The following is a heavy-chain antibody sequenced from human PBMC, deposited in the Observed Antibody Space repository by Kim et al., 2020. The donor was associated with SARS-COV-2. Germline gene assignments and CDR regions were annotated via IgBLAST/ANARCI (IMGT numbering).Heavy chain of an antibody. CDR2: K. V-gene: IGHV3-7*01. J-gene: IGHJ3*02. CDR3: AVATWARGAFDI. Sequence: KYRVDYWSGRLPITRENAKNSLYLQMNSLRAEDTAVYYCAVATWARGAFDIWGQGTMVTVSS. D-gene: IGHD1-26*01.